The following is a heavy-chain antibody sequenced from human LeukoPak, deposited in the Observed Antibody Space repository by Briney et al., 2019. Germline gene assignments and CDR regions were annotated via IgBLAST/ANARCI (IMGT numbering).Heavy chain of an antibody. CDR2: IWYDGSNK. Sequence: GRSLRLSCAASGFAFSSYGMHWVRQAPGKGLEWVAVIWYDGSNKYYADSVKGRFTISRDNSKNTLYLQVNSLRAEDTAVYYCAKDCSGDYFDYWGQGTLVTVSS. J-gene: IGHJ4*02. D-gene: IGHD3-10*02. V-gene: IGHV3-33*06. CDR1: GFAFSSYG. CDR3: AKDCSGDYFDY.